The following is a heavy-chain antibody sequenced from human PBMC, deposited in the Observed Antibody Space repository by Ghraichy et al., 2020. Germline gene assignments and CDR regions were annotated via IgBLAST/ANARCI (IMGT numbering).Heavy chain of an antibody. Sequence: ASVKVSCKASGYTLSSYSINWVRQAPGQGLEWLGGINPNFGATNYAQKFQGRVTMTRDTSISTAYMEMRSLTSDDTAVYYCARGGAVAASCYFYYYGMDVRGQVATITVSS. J-gene: IGHJ6*02. CDR1: GYTLSSYS. D-gene: IGHD6-19*01. CDR2: INPNFGAT. CDR3: ARGGAVAASCYFYYYGMDV. V-gene: IGHV1-2*02.